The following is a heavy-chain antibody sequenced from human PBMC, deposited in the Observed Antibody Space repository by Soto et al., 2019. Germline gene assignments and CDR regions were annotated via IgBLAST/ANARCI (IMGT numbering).Heavy chain of an antibody. D-gene: IGHD5-12*01. CDR3: ARDSKNIVATLPFYYYYGMDV. CDR2: ISSSSSTI. CDR1: GFTFSSYS. Sequence: PGGSLRLSCAASGFTFSSYSMNWVRQAPGKGLEWVSYISSSSSTIYYADSVKGRFTISRDNSKNTLYLQMNSLRAEDTAVYYCARDSKNIVATLPFYYYYGMDVWGQGTTVTVSS. V-gene: IGHV3-48*01. J-gene: IGHJ6*02.